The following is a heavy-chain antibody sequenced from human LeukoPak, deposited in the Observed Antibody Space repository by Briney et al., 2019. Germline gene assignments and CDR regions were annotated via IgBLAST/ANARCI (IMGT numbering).Heavy chain of an antibody. CDR2: ISGSGTTI. CDR3: ASGRTGYHYFDY. V-gene: IGHV3-48*03. J-gene: IGHJ4*02. D-gene: IGHD3-9*01. CDR1: GFTFSSYE. Sequence: GGSLRLSCAASGFTFSSYEMNWVRQAPGKGLEWVSYISGSGTTIYYADSVRGRFTISRDNAKNSLYLQMNSLRAEDTAVYYCASGRTGYHYFDYWGQGTLVTVSS.